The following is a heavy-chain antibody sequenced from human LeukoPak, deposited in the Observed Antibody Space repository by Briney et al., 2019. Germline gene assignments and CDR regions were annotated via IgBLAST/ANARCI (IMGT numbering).Heavy chain of an antibody. CDR1: GGSISSSGYY. CDR3: ARNSYYDFWSGYYTVTPHTDV. CDR2: IYYSGNT. V-gene: IGHV4-39*07. Sequence: SETLSLTCTVSGGSISSSGYYWGWIRQPPGKGLEWIGSIYYSGNTNYNPSLKSRVTISVDTSKNQFSLKLSSVTAADAAVYYCARNSYYDFWSGYYTVTPHTDVWGKGTTVTVSS. J-gene: IGHJ6*04. D-gene: IGHD3-3*01.